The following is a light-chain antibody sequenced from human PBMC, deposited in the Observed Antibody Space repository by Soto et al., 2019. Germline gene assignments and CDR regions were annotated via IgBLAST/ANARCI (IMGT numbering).Light chain of an antibody. V-gene: IGLV1-44*01. CDR2: SNN. Sequence: QSVLTQPPSASGTPGQRVTISCSGSGSNIGSNTVDWYQQLPGTDPKLLIYSNNQRPSGVPDRFSGSTSGTSVSLAISGLQSDDEADYYCAAWDDSLNGRLFGTGTKLTVL. J-gene: IGLJ1*01. CDR3: AAWDDSLNGRL. CDR1: GSNIGSNT.